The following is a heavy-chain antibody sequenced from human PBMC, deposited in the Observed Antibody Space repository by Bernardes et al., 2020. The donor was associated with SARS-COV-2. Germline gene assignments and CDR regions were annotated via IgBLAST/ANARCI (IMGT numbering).Heavy chain of an antibody. Sequence: ASVKVSCKASDYTFTNYGVSWVRQAPGQGLEWMGWISTYNGNTNYAQKLQGRVTMTTDTSTATAYMELRRLRSDDTAVYYCAREALVGAPTNDGAFDIWGQGTMVTVSS. CDR1: DYTFTNYG. CDR2: ISTYNGNT. V-gene: IGHV1-18*04. D-gene: IGHD1-26*01. CDR3: AREALVGAPTNDGAFDI. J-gene: IGHJ3*02.